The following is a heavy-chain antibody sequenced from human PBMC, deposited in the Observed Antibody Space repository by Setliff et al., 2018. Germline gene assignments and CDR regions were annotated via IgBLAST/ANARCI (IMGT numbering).Heavy chain of an antibody. J-gene: IGHJ4*02. CDR3: ARGYCSGGSWADFDY. CDR2: INTNTGLP. V-gene: IGHV7-4-1*01. CDR1: GYTFTNYA. Sequence: ASVKVSCKASGYTFTNYAMNWVRQAPGQGLEWMGWINTNTGLPTYAQGFTGRFVFSLXXXXXXXXXXXXXXXAEDTAVYYCARGYCSGGSWADFDYWGQGTLVTVSS. D-gene: IGHD2-15*01.